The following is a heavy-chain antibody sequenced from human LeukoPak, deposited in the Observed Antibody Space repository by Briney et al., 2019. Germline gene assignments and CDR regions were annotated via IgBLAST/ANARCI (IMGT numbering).Heavy chain of an antibody. Sequence: PSETLSLTCTVSGGSISSYYWSWIRQPAGKGLEWIGRIYTSGTTNYNPSLKSRVTISVDTSKNQFSLKLSSVTAADTAVYYCARGWYYYGSGSYRFDPWGQGTLVTVSS. V-gene: IGHV4-4*07. D-gene: IGHD3-10*01. CDR3: ARGWYYYGSGSYRFDP. CDR2: IYTSGTT. J-gene: IGHJ5*02. CDR1: GGSISSYY.